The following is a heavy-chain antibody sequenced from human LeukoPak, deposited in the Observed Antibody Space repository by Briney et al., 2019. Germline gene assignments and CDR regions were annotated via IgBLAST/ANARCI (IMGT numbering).Heavy chain of an antibody. CDR3: ARGPKTYYYGSGSYPY. D-gene: IGHD3-10*01. J-gene: IGHJ4*02. Sequence: PSETLSLTCAVYGGSFSGYYWSWIRQPPGKGLEWIGEINHSGSTNYNPSLKSRVTISVDTSKNQFSLKLGSVTAADTAVYYCARGPKTYYYGSGSYPYWGQGTLVTVSS. CDR2: INHSGST. CDR1: GGSFSGYY. V-gene: IGHV4-34*01.